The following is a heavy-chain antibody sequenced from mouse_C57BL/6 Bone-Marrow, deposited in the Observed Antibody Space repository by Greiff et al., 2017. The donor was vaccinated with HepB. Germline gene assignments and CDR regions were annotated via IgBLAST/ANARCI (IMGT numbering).Heavy chain of an antibody. J-gene: IGHJ3*01. CDR1: GYNFTSYG. Sequence: QVQLQQSGAELARPGASVKLSCKASGYNFTSYGISWVKQRTGQGLEWIGEIYPRSGNTYYNEKFKGKATLTADKSSSTAYMELRSLTSEDSAVYFCASQDWAYWGQGTLVTVSA. D-gene: IGHD4-1*01. V-gene: IGHV1-81*01. CDR3: ASQDWAY. CDR2: IYPRSGNT.